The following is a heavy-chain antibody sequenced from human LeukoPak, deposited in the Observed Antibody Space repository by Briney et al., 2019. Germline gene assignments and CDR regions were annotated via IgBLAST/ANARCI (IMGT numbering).Heavy chain of an antibody. CDR3: ARDIGIAAAGTLDY. CDR2: IWYDGSNK. Sequence: QSGRSLRLSCAASGFTFSSYGMHWVRQAPGKGLEWVAVIWYDGSNKYYADSVKGRFTISRDNSKNTLYLQMNSLRAEDTAVYYCARDIGIAAAGTLDYWGQGTLVTVSS. V-gene: IGHV3-33*01. CDR1: GFTFSSYG. J-gene: IGHJ4*02. D-gene: IGHD6-13*01.